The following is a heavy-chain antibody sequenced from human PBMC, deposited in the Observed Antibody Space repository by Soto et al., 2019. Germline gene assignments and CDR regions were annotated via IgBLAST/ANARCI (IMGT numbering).Heavy chain of an antibody. Sequence: GASVKVSCKASGFTFTSSARQWVRQARGQRLEWIGWIVVGSGNTNYAQKFQERVTITRDMSTSTAYMELSSLRSEDTAVYYCAADPTYDSSGPWGQGTLVT. J-gene: IGHJ5*02. CDR3: AADPTYDSSGP. CDR1: GFTFTSSA. D-gene: IGHD3-22*01. V-gene: IGHV1-58*02. CDR2: IVVGSGNT.